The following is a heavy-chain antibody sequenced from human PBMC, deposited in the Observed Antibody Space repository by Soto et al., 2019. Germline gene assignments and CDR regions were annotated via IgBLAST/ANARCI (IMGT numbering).Heavy chain of an antibody. CDR2: IYSGGST. V-gene: IGHV3-53*02. CDR1: GFTVSSNY. Sequence: EVQLVETGGGLIQPGGSLRLSCAASGFTVSSNYMSWVRQAPGKGLEWVSVIYSGGSTYYADSVKGRFTISRDNSKNTLYLQMNSLRAEDTAVYYCARAQQWMRYSLDYWGQGTLVTVSS. J-gene: IGHJ4*02. CDR3: ARAQQWMRYSLDY. D-gene: IGHD6-19*01.